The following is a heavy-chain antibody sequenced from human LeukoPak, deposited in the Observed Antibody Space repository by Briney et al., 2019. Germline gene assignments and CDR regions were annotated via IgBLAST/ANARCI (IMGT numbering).Heavy chain of an antibody. CDR1: GFTFSSYA. CDR2: INSDGSST. J-gene: IGHJ4*02. D-gene: IGHD3-22*01. Sequence: GGSLRLSCAASGFTFSSYAMSWVRQAPGKGLVWVSRINSDGSSTGYADSVKGRFTISRDNAKNTLYLQMNSLRAEDTAVYYCARDQYYYDSSGYYSSYYFDYWGQGTLVTVSS. CDR3: ARDQYYYDSSGYYSSYYFDY. V-gene: IGHV3-74*01.